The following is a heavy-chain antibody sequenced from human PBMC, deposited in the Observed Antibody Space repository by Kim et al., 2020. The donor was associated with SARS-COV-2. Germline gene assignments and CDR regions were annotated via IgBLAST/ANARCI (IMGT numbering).Heavy chain of an antibody. CDR2: T. CDR3: ARGAYGDVSFDY. J-gene: IGHJ4*02. V-gene: IGHV1-18*01. D-gene: IGHD4-17*01. Sequence: TKYGQKVQERVIMTTDTSTNTAYMELWSLRSDDTAMYYCARGAYGDVSFDYWGQGTLVTVSS.